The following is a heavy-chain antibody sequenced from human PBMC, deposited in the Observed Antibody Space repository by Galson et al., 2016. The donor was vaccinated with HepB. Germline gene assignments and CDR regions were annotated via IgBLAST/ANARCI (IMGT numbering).Heavy chain of an antibody. V-gene: IGHV1-69*06. CDR2: IIPLFDTA. Sequence: SVKVSCKASGGTFSSYAISWVRQAPGQGLEWMGGIIPLFDTADYARKFQGRVPVTADKSTSTAYMAVSSLRSEDTAVYYCARQPAASEYYYMDVWGKGTTVTVSS. CDR1: GGTFSSYA. D-gene: IGHD2-2*01. J-gene: IGHJ6*03. CDR3: ARQPAASEYYYMDV.